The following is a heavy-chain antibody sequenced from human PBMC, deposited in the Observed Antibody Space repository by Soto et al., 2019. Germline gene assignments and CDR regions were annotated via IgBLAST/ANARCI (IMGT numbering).Heavy chain of an antibody. D-gene: IGHD3-10*01. V-gene: IGHV3-23*01. CDR1: GFTFSSYA. CDR2: ISGSGGST. CDR3: AKDPSSVVDRGDV. Sequence: EVQLLESGGGLVQPGGSLRLSCAASGFTFSSYAMSWVRQAPGKGLEWVSAISGSGGSTYYADSVKGRFTISRDNSKNTLYLQMDRLRAEYTAVYYCAKDPSSVVDRGDVWGQGTTVTVAS. J-gene: IGHJ6*02.